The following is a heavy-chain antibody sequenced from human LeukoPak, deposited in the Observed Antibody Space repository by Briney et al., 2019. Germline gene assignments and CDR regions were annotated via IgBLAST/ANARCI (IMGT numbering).Heavy chain of an antibody. D-gene: IGHD5-24*01. V-gene: IGHV3-23*01. CDR1: GFTFSSYA. Sequence: GGSLRLSCAASGFTFSSYAMSCVRQAPGKGLEWVSGISGSGASTYYADSVKGRFTISRDNSKNTLYLQMNSLRAEDTAVYYCAKERRDGYNYDFDSWGQGTLVTVSS. J-gene: IGHJ4*02. CDR3: AKERRDGYNYDFDS. CDR2: ISGSGAST.